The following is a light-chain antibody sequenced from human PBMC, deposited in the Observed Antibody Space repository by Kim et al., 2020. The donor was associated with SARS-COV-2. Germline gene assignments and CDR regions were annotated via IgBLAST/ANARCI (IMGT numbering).Light chain of an antibody. Sequence: DIQMTQSPSSLSASVGDRVTISCQASQDISNHLKWYQQKPGKAPKLLIYDGSILEAGVPSRFSGSGSGTDFTFSIRSLQPEDIATYYCQQYDNFPRTFGGGTKGDIK. CDR1: QDISNH. J-gene: IGKJ4*02. CDR3: QQYDNFPRT. V-gene: IGKV1-33*01. CDR2: DGS.